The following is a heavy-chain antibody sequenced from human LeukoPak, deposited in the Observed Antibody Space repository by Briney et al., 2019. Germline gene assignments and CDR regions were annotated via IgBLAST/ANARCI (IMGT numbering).Heavy chain of an antibody. CDR2: IYYSGST. Sequence: SETLSLTCTVSGVSVRSESSYWSWIRQPPGKGLECIGYIYYSGSTNYNPSLKSRVTISVDTSKSQFSLKLSSVTAADTAVYYCARDTVRGDGYNYDSWGQGTLVTVSS. V-gene: IGHV4-61*01. CDR3: ARDTVRGDGYNYDS. D-gene: IGHD5-24*01. J-gene: IGHJ5*01. CDR1: GVSVRSESSY.